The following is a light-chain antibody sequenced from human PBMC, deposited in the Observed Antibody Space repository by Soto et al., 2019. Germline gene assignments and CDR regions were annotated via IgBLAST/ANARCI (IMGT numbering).Light chain of an antibody. CDR2: SNN. V-gene: IGLV1-47*02. J-gene: IGLJ1*01. CDR3: ATWDDSLSGHYV. CDR1: SSNIGSNY. Sequence: QSVLTQPPSASGTPGQRVTISCSGSSSNIGSNYVCWYQHLPGTAPELLIYSNNQRPSGVPDRFSGSKSGTSASLAISGLRSEDEADYYCATWDDSLSGHYVFGTGTKLTVL.